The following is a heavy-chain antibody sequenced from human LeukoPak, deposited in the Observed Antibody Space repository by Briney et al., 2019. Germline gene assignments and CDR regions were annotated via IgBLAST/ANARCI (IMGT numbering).Heavy chain of an antibody. Sequence: GGSLRLSCAASGFTFSSYAIHWVRQAPGKGLEWVANIKQDGSEKYYVDSVKGRFTISRDNAKNSLYLQMNSLRAEDTAVYYCARVRTVGATTNWGQGTLVTVSS. V-gene: IGHV3-7*01. J-gene: IGHJ4*02. CDR3: ARVRTVGATTN. D-gene: IGHD1-26*01. CDR1: GFTFSSYA. CDR2: IKQDGSEK.